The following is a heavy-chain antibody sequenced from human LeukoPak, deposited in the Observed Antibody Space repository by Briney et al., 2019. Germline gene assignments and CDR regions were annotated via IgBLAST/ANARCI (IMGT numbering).Heavy chain of an antibody. CDR3: AKVKLQWVAQSFNY. Sequence: GGSLRLSCAASGFTFSSYGMHWVRQAPGKGLGWVAAISYDGSNKYYADSVKGRFTISRDNSKNMLYLQMTSLRAEDTAVYYCAKVKLQWVAQSFNYWGQGTLVTVSS. CDR2: ISYDGSNK. V-gene: IGHV3-30*18. CDR1: GFTFSSYG. J-gene: IGHJ4*02. D-gene: IGHD2-15*01.